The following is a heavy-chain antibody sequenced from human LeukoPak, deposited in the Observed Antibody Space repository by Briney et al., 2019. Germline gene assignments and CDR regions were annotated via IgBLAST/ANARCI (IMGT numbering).Heavy chain of an antibody. CDR3: ARQNTPHGNFDY. CDR2: LGTAGDT. D-gene: IGHD5-24*01. Sequence: GGSLRLSCAASGFTLSNYAMHWVGQPAGEGLEWVSALGTAGDTFYPGSVKGRFTISRDNAKKSLFLQMNSLRAEDTAVYYCARQNTPHGNFDYWGQGTLVTVSS. J-gene: IGHJ4*02. V-gene: IGHV3-13*01. CDR1: GFTLSNYA.